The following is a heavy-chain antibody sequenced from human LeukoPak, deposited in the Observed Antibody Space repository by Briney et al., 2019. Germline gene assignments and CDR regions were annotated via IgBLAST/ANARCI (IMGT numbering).Heavy chain of an antibody. D-gene: IGHD2-2*01. Sequence: GGSLRLSCAASGFTFSSYAMSWVRQAPGKGLEWVAVIWYDGSNKYYADSVKGRFTISRDNSKNTLYLQMNSLRAEDTAVYYCARDLGYCSSTSCYEDYFDYWGQGTLVTVSS. J-gene: IGHJ4*02. CDR1: GFTFSSYA. CDR2: IWYDGSNK. CDR3: ARDLGYCSSTSCYEDYFDY. V-gene: IGHV3-33*08.